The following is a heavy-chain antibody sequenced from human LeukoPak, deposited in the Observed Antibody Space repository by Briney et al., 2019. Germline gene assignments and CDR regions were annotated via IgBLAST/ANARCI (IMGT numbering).Heavy chain of an antibody. CDR2: INPNSGGT. CDR3: ARATKYYDILTGYYRDAFDI. V-gene: IGHV1-2*04. Sequence: ASVKVSCKASGYTFTGYYMHWVRQAPGQGLEWMGWINPNSGGTNYAQKFQGWVTMTRDTSISTAYMELSRLRSDDTAVYYCARATKYYDILTGYYRDAFDIWGQGTMVTVSS. CDR1: GYTFTGYY. J-gene: IGHJ3*02. D-gene: IGHD3-9*01.